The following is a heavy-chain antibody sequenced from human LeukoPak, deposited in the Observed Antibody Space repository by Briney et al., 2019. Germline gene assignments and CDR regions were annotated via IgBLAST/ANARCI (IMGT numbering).Heavy chain of an antibody. J-gene: IGHJ4*02. V-gene: IGHV4-39*01. D-gene: IGHD1-14*01. CDR3: ARHTGGHRSFDC. CDR2: IYYSGST. Sequence: SETLSLTCTVSGGSISSSSYYWGWIRQPPGKGLEWIGSIYYSGSTYYNPSLKSRVTISVDTSKNQFSLKLSSVTAADTAVYYCARHTGGHRSFDCWGQGTLVTVSS. CDR1: GGSISSSSYY.